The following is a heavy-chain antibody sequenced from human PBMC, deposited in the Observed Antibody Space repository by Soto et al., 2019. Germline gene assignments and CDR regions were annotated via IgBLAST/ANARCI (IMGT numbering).Heavy chain of an antibody. Sequence: EVQLVESGGGLVQPGRSLRLSCAASGFTFDDYAMHWVRQAPGKGLEWVTGISWNSDTIGYADSVKGRFTISRDNGKNSLYLQMNSLRAEYTAFYYFARDVWSRASGPPDSWGQGTLVTVSS. V-gene: IGHV3-9*01. CDR3: ARDVWSRASGPPDS. CDR2: ISWNSDTI. CDR1: GFTFDDYA. J-gene: IGHJ4*02. D-gene: IGHD3-10*01.